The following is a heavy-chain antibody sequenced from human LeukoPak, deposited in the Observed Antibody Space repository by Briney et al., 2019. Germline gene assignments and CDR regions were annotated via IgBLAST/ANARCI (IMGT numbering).Heavy chain of an antibody. J-gene: IGHJ4*02. CDR2: IYYSGST. D-gene: IGHD3-22*01. CDR3: AAKGYYDSSGYHDY. CDR1: GGSISSYY. Sequence: PSETLSLTCTVSGGSISSYYWSWIRQPPGKGLEWIGSIYYSGSTYYNPSLKSRVTISVDTSKNQFSLKLSSVTAADTAVYYCAAKGYYDSSGYHDYWGQGTLVTVSS. V-gene: IGHV4-59*05.